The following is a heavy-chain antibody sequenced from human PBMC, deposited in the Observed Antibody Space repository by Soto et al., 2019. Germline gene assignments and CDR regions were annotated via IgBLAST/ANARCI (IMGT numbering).Heavy chain of an antibody. V-gene: IGHV3-33*01. J-gene: IGHJ4*02. D-gene: IGHD2-21*02. CDR2: IWNDGIRK. Sequence: LRLSFAASGFTFSKYGMHWVRQAPGKGLEWVALIWNDGIRKVYVDSVKGRFTISRDNSKNTLDLQMNNLRDEGTAVYYCARDGDNDANALDYWGPGTLVTVSS. CDR3: ARDGDNDANALDY. CDR1: GFTFSKYG.